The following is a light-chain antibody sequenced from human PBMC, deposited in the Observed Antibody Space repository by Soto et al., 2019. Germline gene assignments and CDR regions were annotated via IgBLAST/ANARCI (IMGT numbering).Light chain of an antibody. CDR3: PQSSSYPIP. V-gene: IGKV3-15*01. J-gene: IGKJ5*01. Sequence: EMVVTQSPGTVSVSPGERATLSFRASQSVSSKLAWYQQKPGQAPRLLIYGASTRANGIPARFSGSGSGTEFPLTISCLPSEHFPTSYRPQSSSYPIPFGQGTRLEIK. CDR2: GAS. CDR1: QSVSSK.